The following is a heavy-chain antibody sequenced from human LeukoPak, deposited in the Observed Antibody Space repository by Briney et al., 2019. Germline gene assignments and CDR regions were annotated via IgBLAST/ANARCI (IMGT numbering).Heavy chain of an antibody. CDR1: GGSIRSGSYS. Sequence: PSQTLSLTCTVSGGSIRSGSYSWSWIRQPAGKGLEWIGRIYTSGSTTYNRSLKSRVTISVDTSKNQFSLKLSSVTAADTAVYYCSSGDYDFWSGYPLYYFDYWGPGTPVPLSS. CDR3: SSGDYDFWSGYPLYYFDY. CDR2: IYTSGST. V-gene: IGHV4-61*02. J-gene: IGHJ4*03. D-gene: IGHD3-3*01.